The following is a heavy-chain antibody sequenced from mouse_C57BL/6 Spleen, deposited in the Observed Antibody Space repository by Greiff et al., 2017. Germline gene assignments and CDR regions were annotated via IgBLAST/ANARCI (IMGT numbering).Heavy chain of an antibody. V-gene: IGHV1-82*01. CDR3: ARPPYYGSSFWYFDV. D-gene: IGHD1-1*01. Sequence: QVQLKESGPELVKPGASVKISCKASGYAFSSSWMNWVKQRPGKGLEWIGRLYPGDGDTNYNGKFKGKATLTADKSSSTAYMQLSSLTSEDSAVYFCARPPYYGSSFWYFDVWGTGTTVTVSS. CDR1: GYAFSSSW. CDR2: LYPGDGDT. J-gene: IGHJ1*03.